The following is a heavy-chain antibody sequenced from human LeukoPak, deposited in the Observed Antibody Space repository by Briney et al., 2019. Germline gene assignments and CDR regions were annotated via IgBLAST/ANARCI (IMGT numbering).Heavy chain of an antibody. Sequence: GGSLRLSCAASGFTFSDYALAWVRQAPGQGLDWVSAISGAGSTTYYAESIEGRFTISRDNSKNTLYLQTNSLRAEDTAVYYCAKDRSWGRDLDHWGQGTQVTVSS. J-gene: IGHJ4*02. CDR3: AKDRSWGRDLDH. D-gene: IGHD5-24*01. CDR1: GFTFSDYA. V-gene: IGHV3-23*01. CDR2: ISGAGSTT.